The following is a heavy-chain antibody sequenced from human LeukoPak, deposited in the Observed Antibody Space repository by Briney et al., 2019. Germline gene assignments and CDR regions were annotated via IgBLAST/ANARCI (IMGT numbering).Heavy chain of an antibody. J-gene: IGHJ4*02. D-gene: IGHD6-19*01. V-gene: IGHV4-34*01. Sequence: SETLSLTCAVYGGSFSGYYWSWIRQPPGKGLEWIGEINHSGSTNYNPSLKSRVTISVDTSKNQFSLKLSSVTAADTAVYYCARARPAHIAVAGTGGYYFDYWGQGTLVTVSS. CDR3: ARARPAHIAVAGTGGYYFDY. CDR1: GGSFSGYY. CDR2: INHSGST.